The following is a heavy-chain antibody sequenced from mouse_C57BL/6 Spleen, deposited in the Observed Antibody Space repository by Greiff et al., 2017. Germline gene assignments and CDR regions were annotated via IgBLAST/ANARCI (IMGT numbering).Heavy chain of an antibody. CDR2: IDPETGGT. J-gene: IGHJ2*01. D-gene: IGHD3-2*02. V-gene: IGHV1-15*01. CDR3: YSSGYLYYFDY. Sequence: QVQLQQSGAELVRPGASVTLSCKASGYTFTDYEMHWVKQTPVHGLEWIGAIDPETGGTAYNQKFKGKAILTADKSSSTAYMELRSLTSEDSAVYYCYSSGYLYYFDYWGQGTTLTVSS. CDR1: GYTFTDYE.